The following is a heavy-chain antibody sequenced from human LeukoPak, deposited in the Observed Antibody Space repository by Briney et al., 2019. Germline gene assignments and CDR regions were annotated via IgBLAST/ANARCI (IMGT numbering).Heavy chain of an antibody. D-gene: IGHD6-19*01. CDR1: GGSFSGYY. J-gene: IGHJ4*02. V-gene: IGHV4-34*01. Sequence: SETLSLTCAVYGGSFSGYYWSWIRQPPGKGLEWIGEINHSGSTNYNPSLKSRVTISVDTSKNQFSLKLSSVTAADTAVYYCARGSEWLGLDYWGQGTLVTVSS. CDR2: INHSGST. CDR3: ARGSEWLGLDY.